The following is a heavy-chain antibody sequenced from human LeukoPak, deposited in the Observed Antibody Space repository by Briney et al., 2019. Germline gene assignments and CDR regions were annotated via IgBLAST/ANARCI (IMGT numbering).Heavy chain of an antibody. J-gene: IGHJ6*03. Sequence: GASVKVSCKASGYTFTSYGISWVRQAPGQGLEWMRWIRAYNGNTNYAQKLQGRVTMTTDTSTSTAYMELRSLRSDDTAVYYCARDGVVVVPANFYYMDVWGKGTTVTVSS. D-gene: IGHD2-2*01. CDR3: ARDGVVVVPANFYYMDV. CDR1: GYTFTSYG. V-gene: IGHV1-18*01. CDR2: IRAYNGNT.